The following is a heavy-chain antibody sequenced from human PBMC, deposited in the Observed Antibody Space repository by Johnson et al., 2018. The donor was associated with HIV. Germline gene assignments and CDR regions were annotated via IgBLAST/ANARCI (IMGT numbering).Heavy chain of an antibody. CDR3: AKDMGLIAARRTPRDAFDI. CDR2: ISWNSGSI. D-gene: IGHD6-6*01. J-gene: IGHJ3*02. Sequence: VQLVESGGGLVQPGRSLRLSCAASGFTFDDYAMHWVRQAPGKGLEWVSGISWNSGSIGYADSVKGRFTISRDNAKNSLYLQMNSLRAEDTALYYCAKDMGLIAARRTPRDAFDIWGQGTMVTVSS. V-gene: IGHV3-9*01. CDR1: GFTFDDYA.